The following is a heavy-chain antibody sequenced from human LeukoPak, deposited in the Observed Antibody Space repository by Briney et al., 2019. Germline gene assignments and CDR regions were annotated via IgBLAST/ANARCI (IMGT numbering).Heavy chain of an antibody. J-gene: IGHJ4*02. D-gene: IGHD1-14*01. Sequence: GRAPRLFCSASGFTFKSFDMHWGLPASGKGLAWVAVISFDGSHEYYADSVKGRFTISRDTSKNTLYLQMNSLRAEDTAVYYCAKQEIGTTWSVGYWGQGTLVTVSS. CDR3: AKQEIGTTWSVGY. CDR1: GFTFKSFD. CDR2: ISFDGSHE. V-gene: IGHV3-30*18.